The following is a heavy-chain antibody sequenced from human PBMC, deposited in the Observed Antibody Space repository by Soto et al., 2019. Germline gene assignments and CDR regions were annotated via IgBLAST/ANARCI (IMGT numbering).Heavy chain of an antibody. J-gene: IGHJ6*02. D-gene: IGHD5-18*01. Sequence: PSETLSLTCTVSGGSISSYYWSWIRQPPGKGLEWIGYIYYSGSTNYNPSLKSRVTISVDTSKNQFSLKLSSVTAADTAVYYCARAPKGYSYGYKFGYYYYGMDVWGQGTTVTVSS. CDR2: IYYSGST. V-gene: IGHV4-59*01. CDR1: GGSISSYY. CDR3: ARAPKGYSYGYKFGYYYYGMDV.